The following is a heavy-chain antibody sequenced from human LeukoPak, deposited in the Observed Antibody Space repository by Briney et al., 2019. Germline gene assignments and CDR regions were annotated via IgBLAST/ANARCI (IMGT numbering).Heavy chain of an antibody. Sequence: ASVQVSCKASGYTFTGNYMHWVRQAPGQGLEWMGWINPNSGGTNYAQKFQGRVTMTRDTSISTAYMELSRLRSDDTAVYYCARTEDIVVVVAAFHDAFDIWGQGTMVTVSS. D-gene: IGHD2-15*01. V-gene: IGHV1-2*02. J-gene: IGHJ3*02. CDR1: GYTFTGNY. CDR3: ARTEDIVVVVAAFHDAFDI. CDR2: INPNSGGT.